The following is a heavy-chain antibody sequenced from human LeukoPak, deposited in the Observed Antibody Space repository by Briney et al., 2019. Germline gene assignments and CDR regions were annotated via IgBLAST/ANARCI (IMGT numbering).Heavy chain of an antibody. J-gene: IGHJ3*02. CDR1: GFSFSRYW. CDR2: INEDENKQ. V-gene: IGHV3-7*01. Sequence: GGPLRLSCAASGFSFSRYWMTWVRQAPGKGLERVANINEDENKQFYGDSVKGRFIISRDNAKNSLYLQVASLRAEDTAVYYCAREVPGAMNAFDIWGQGTMVTASS. D-gene: IGHD2-2*01. CDR3: AREVPGAMNAFDI.